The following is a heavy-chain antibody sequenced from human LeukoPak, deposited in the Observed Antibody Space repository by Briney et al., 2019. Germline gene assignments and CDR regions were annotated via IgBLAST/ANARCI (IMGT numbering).Heavy chain of an antibody. CDR3: ARPTDSYGFDI. CDR1: GFTFSSYS. J-gene: IGHJ3*02. D-gene: IGHD4-17*01. Sequence: PGGSLRLSCAASGFTFSSYSMNWVRQAPGKGLEWVSYISGRSESKSYADSVKGRFTISRDNAKNSLYLQMNSLRVEDTALYYCARPTDSYGFDIWGQGAMVTVSS. V-gene: IGHV3-48*01. CDR2: ISGRSESK.